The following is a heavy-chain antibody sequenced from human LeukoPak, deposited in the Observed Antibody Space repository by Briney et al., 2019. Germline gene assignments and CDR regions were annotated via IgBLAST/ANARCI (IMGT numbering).Heavy chain of an antibody. Sequence: KSSETLSLTCAVYDGSFSGYYWSWFRKPPGKGLEWIGEINHSGSTNYNPSLKSRVTMSVDTSKSQFSLRLSSVTAADTAVYYCARRPSIAARPGAFDIWGPGTMVTVSS. V-gene: IGHV4-34*01. CDR3: ARRPSIAARPGAFDI. J-gene: IGHJ3*02. CDR1: DGSFSGYY. CDR2: INHSGST. D-gene: IGHD6-6*01.